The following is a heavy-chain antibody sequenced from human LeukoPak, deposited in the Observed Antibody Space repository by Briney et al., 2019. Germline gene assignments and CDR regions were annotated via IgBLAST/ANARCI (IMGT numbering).Heavy chain of an antibody. D-gene: IGHD2-15*01. Sequence: GGSLRLSCAASGFTFSNAWMSWVRQAPGKGLEWVSAISNNGGYTYYADSVQGRFTISRDNSKSTLCLQMNSLRAEDTAVYYCAKQLGYCSDGSCYFPYWGQGTLVTVSS. CDR3: AKQLGYCSDGSCYFPY. J-gene: IGHJ4*02. CDR1: GFTFSNAW. V-gene: IGHV3-23*01. CDR2: ISNNGGYT.